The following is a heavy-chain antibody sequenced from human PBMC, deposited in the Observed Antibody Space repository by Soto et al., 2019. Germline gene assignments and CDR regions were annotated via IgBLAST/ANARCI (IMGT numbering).Heavy chain of an antibody. CDR1: GFTFGDYT. J-gene: IGHJ6*02. D-gene: IGHD3-3*01. CDR2: IRSKAYGGTI. CDR3: TRDKPSSLELDGMDV. V-gene: IGHV3-49*03. Sequence: PGGSLRLSCTASGFTFGDYTMSWFRQAPGKGLEWAGFIRSKAYGGTIEYAASVKGRFTISRDDSKSIAYLQMNSLKTEDTAVYYCTRDKPSSLELDGMDVWGQGTAVTVSS.